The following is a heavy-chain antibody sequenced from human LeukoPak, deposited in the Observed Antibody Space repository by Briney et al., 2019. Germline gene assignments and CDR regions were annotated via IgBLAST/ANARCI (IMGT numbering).Heavy chain of an antibody. CDR3: ASRGYSSGWYPY. CDR2: IYYSGST. V-gene: IGHV4-59*01. Sequence: SEALSLTCTVSGGSISSYYWSWIRQPPGKGLEGIGYIYYSGSTNYNPSLKSRVTISVDTSKNQFSLKLSSVTAADTAVYYCASRGYSSGWYPYWGQGTLVTVSS. CDR1: GGSISSYY. D-gene: IGHD6-19*01. J-gene: IGHJ4*02.